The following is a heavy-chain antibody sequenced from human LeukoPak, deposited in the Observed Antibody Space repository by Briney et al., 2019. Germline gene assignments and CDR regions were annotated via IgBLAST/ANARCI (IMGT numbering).Heavy chain of an antibody. CDR1: GYSISSGYY. Sequence: SETLSLTCTVSGYSISSGYYWSWIRQPAGKGLEWIRRIYTSGSTNYNPSLKSRVTISVDTSKNQFSLKLSSVTAADTAVYYCARGKDYWGQGTLVTVSS. CDR2: IYTSGST. J-gene: IGHJ4*02. V-gene: IGHV4-61*02. CDR3: ARGKDY.